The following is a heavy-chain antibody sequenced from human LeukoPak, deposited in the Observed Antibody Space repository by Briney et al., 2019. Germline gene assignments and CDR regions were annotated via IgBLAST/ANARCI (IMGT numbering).Heavy chain of an antibody. V-gene: IGHV4-59*01. CDR1: GGSISTYD. J-gene: IGHJ3*02. CDR3: AREYNYYDSSGWDAFEI. CDR2: IYYSGST. D-gene: IGHD3-22*01. Sequence: KASETLSLTCTVSGGSISTYDWNWIRQPPGKGLEWIGYIYYSGSTNYNPSLTGRVTISVDTSKNQFSLKLSSVTAADTAVYYCAREYNYYDSSGWDAFEIWGQGTMVTVSS.